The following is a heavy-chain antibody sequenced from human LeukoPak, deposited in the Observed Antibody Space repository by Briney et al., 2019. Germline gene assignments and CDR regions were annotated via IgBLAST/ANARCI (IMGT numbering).Heavy chain of an antibody. CDR2: ISSSSSYI. CDR3: ARDRSAGTPLDY. V-gene: IGHV3-21*01. D-gene: IGHD6-19*01. J-gene: IGHJ4*02. Sequence: PGGSLRLSCAASGFTFSSYSMNWVRQAPGKGLEWVSSISSSSSYIYYADSVKGRFTISRDNAKNSLYLQMNSLRAEDTAVYYCARDRSAGTPLDYWGQGTLVTVSS. CDR1: GFTFSSYS.